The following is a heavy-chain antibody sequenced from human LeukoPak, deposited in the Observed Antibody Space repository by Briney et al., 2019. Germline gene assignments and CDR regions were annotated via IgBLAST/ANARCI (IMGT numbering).Heavy chain of an antibody. CDR2: NYYSGST. J-gene: IGHJ4*02. Sequence: PSETLSLTCTVSGGSISSSSYYWGWIRQPPGKGLEWIGSNYYSGSTYYNPSLKSRVTISVDTSKNQFSLKLSSVTAADTAVYYCARLLVGATTHIDYWGQGTLVTVSS. CDR1: GGSISSSSYY. V-gene: IGHV4-39*01. CDR3: ARLLVGATTHIDY. D-gene: IGHD1-26*01.